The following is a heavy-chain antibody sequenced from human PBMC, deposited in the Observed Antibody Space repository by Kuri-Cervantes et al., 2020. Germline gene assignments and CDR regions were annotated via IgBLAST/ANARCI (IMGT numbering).Heavy chain of an antibody. CDR3: AREQGAAGTVFYYYGMDV. Sequence: SLKISCAASGFTFGDYAMYWVRQAPGKGLEWVSAISWNSGSIGYADSVKGRFTISRDNAKNSLYLQMNSLRAEDTAVYYCAREQGAAGTVFYYYGMDVWGQGTTVTVSS. CDR1: GFTFGDYA. CDR2: ISWNSGSI. D-gene: IGHD6-13*01. V-gene: IGHV3-9*01. J-gene: IGHJ6*02.